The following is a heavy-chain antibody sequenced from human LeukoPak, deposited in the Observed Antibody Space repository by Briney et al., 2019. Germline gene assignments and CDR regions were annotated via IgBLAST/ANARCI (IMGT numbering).Heavy chain of an antibody. J-gene: IGHJ6*03. V-gene: IGHV1-69*13. CDR2: IIPIFGTA. D-gene: IGHD3-10*01. CDR1: GGTFSSYA. CDR3: ARDHTRMVRGVTYYYYYMDV. Sequence: SVKVSCKASGGTFSSYAISWVRQAPGQGLEWMGGIIPIFGTANYAQKFQGRVTITADESTSTAYMELSSLRSEDTAVYYCARDHTRMVRGVTYYYYYMDVWGKGTTVTISS.